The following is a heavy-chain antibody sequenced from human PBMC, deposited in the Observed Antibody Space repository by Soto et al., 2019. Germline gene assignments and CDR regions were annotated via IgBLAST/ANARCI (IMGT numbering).Heavy chain of an antibody. D-gene: IGHD3-10*01. CDR1: GYTFTSYG. J-gene: IGHJ3*02. CDR2: ISAYNGNT. Sequence: GASVKVSCKASGYTFTSYGTSWVRQAPGQGLEWMGWISAYNGNTNYAQKLQGRVTMTTDTSTSTAYMELRSLRSDDTAVYYCAIDYYGSGSYYNDDAFDIWGQGTMVTVSS. CDR3: AIDYYGSGSYYNDDAFDI. V-gene: IGHV1-18*01.